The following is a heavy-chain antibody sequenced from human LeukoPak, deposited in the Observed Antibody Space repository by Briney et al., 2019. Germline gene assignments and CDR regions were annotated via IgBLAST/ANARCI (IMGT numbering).Heavy chain of an antibody. Sequence: GGSLRLSCAASGFTFSSYWMSWVRQAPGKGLEWVANIRQDGSEKYYVDSVKGRFTISRDNAKNSLYLQMNSLRAEDTAVYYCARGRSITMIVVDYFDYWGQGTLVTVSS. CDR2: IRQDGSEK. V-gene: IGHV3-7*01. CDR1: GFTFSSYW. D-gene: IGHD3-22*01. CDR3: ARGRSITMIVVDYFDY. J-gene: IGHJ4*02.